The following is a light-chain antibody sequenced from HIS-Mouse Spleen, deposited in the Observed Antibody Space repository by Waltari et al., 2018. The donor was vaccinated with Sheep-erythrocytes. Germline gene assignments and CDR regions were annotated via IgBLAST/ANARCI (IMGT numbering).Light chain of an antibody. CDR2: DVS. CDR1: SSDVGGYNY. J-gene: IGLJ1*01. Sequence: QSALTQPRSVSGSPGQSVTISCTGTSSDVGGYNYASGYQQHPGKAPKLMIYDVSKRPSGVPDRFSGSKSGNTASLTISGLQAEDEADYYCCSYAGSYNHVFATGTKVTVL. V-gene: IGLV2-11*01. CDR3: CSYAGSYNHV.